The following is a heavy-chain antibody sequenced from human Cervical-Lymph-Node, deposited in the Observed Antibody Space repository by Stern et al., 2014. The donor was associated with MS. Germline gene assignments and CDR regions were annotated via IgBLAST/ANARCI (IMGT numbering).Heavy chain of an antibody. CDR2: IIPLFGTA. CDR3: ARGWSYDILTAYSY. Sequence: QLVQSGAEVKKPGSSVKVSCKASGGTFSNYAISWVRQAPGQGLEWMGGIIPLFGTANYAQKFQGRVTITADESTSTAYMELSSLRSEDTALYYCARGWSYDILTAYSYWGQGTLVTVSS. J-gene: IGHJ4*02. D-gene: IGHD3-9*01. V-gene: IGHV1-69*01. CDR1: GGTFSNYA.